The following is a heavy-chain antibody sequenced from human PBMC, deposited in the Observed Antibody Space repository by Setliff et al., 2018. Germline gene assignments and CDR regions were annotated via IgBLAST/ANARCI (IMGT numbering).Heavy chain of an antibody. CDR1: GVSISTSNW. D-gene: IGHD3-22*01. CDR3: ARDGSTIDSSGYSILPYFDY. CDR2: IYHNGIT. J-gene: IGHJ4*02. V-gene: IGHV4-4*02. Sequence: PSETLSLTCAVSGVSISTSNWWSWVRQPPGKGLEWIGEIYHNGITNYNPSLKSRVSISVDKSKNQVSLKLNSVTAADTAVYYCARDGSTIDSSGYSILPYFDYWGQGTLVTVS.